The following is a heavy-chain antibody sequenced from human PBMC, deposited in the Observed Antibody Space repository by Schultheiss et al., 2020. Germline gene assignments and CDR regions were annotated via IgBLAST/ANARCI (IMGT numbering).Heavy chain of an antibody. CDR3: TTVTTLGGRISSFDY. V-gene: IGHV3-49*04. Sequence: GGSLRLSCTASGFTFGDYAMSWVRQAPGKGLEWVGFIRSKAYGGTTEYAASVKGRFTISRDDSKSIAYLQMNSLKTEDTAVYYCTTVTTLGGRISSFDYWGQGTRVTVSS. J-gene: IGHJ4*02. D-gene: IGHD4-17*01. CDR2: IRSKAYGGTT. CDR1: GFTFGDYA.